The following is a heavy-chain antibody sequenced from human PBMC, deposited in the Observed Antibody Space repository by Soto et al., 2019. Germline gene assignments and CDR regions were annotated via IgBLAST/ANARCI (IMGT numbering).Heavy chain of an antibody. CDR3: ASTYYDFWSGYFAMDV. V-gene: IGHV5-51*01. CDR2: IYPGDSDT. Sequence: GESLKISCKGSGYSFTSYWIGWVRQMPGKGLEWMGIIYPGDSDTRYSPSFQGQVTISADKSISTAYLQWSSLKASDTAMYYCASTYYDFWSGYFAMDVWGQGTTVTV. J-gene: IGHJ6*02. D-gene: IGHD3-3*01. CDR1: GYSFTSYW.